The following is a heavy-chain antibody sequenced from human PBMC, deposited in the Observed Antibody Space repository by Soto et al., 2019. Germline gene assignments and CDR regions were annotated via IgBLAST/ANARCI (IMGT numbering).Heavy chain of an antibody. D-gene: IGHD3-3*01. CDR1: GFSLSDYA. J-gene: IGHJ4*02. Sequence: PGGSLRLSCVASGFSLSDYAVNWVRQAPGKGLEWVSFISSDSRTIYYADSVEGRFTVSRDNARNSVSLQMDSLRDEDTAVYYCARGHGDYDFWSGYLDYWGQGTLVTVSS. V-gene: IGHV3-48*02. CDR3: ARGHGDYDFWSGYLDY. CDR2: ISSDSRTI.